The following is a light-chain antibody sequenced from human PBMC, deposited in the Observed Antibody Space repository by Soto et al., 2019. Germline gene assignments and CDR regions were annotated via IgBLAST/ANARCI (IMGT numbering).Light chain of an antibody. CDR1: QSVSSSY. V-gene: IGKV3-20*01. Sequence: EIVLTQSPGTLSLSPGERATLSCRASQSVSSSYLAWYQHKPGQAPRLLIYGASSRATGIPDRFSGSGSGTDFTLTISRLEPADFAVYYCQQYGSSAWTFGQGTKVEIK. CDR2: GAS. CDR3: QQYGSSAWT. J-gene: IGKJ1*01.